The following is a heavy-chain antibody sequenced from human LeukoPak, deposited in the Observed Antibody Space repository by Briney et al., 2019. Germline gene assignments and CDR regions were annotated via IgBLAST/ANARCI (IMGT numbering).Heavy chain of an antibody. D-gene: IGHD2-2*01. CDR3: ARACSTSDIDY. J-gene: IGHJ4*02. V-gene: IGHV3-21*01. CDR2: ISSSSSYI. Sequence: GGSLRLSCAASGFTFSSYSMNWVRQAPGKGLEWVSSISSSSSYIYYADSVKGRFTISRDNAKNSLYLQMNSLRAEDTAVYYCARACSTSDIDYWGQGTLVTVSS. CDR1: GFTFSSYS.